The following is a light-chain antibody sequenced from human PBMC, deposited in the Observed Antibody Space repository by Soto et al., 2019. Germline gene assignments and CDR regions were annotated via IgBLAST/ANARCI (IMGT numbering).Light chain of an antibody. CDR3: AAWDDSLSVV. CDR1: SSNIGSNY. J-gene: IGLJ2*01. CDR2: RNN. V-gene: IGLV1-47*01. Sequence: QSVLTQPPSASGTPGQRVTISCSGSSSNIGSNYVYWYQQLPGTAPKLLIYRNNQRPSGVPDRFSGSKSGTSASLAISGLRSEDEADYYCAAWDDSLSVVFGGGTMRTVL.